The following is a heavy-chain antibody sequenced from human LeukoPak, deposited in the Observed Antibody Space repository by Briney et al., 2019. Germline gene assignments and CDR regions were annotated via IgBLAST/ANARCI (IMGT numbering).Heavy chain of an antibody. D-gene: IGHD2-15*01. J-gene: IGHJ6*03. Sequence: SEALSLTCAVSGYSINSGCYWGWIRQPPGRGLEWIGSIYHSGSTYYNPSLKSRVTMSVDTSKNQFSLKLSSVTPADTAVYYCARGVVVSPAPLYYMDVWGKGATVTVSS. V-gene: IGHV4-38-2*01. CDR3: ARGVVVSPAPLYYMDV. CDR1: GYSINSGCY. CDR2: IYHSGST.